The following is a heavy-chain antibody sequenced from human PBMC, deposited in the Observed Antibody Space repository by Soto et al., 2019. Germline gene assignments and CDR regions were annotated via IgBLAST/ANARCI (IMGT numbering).Heavy chain of an antibody. CDR3: ARGSYYDSSGYYHSWFDP. J-gene: IGHJ5*02. Sequence: LRLSCAASGFTFSSYAMHWVRQAPGKGLEWVAVISYDGSNKYYADSVKGRFTISRDNSKNTLYLQMNSLRAEDTAVYYCARGSYYDSSGYYHSWFDPWGQGTLVTVSS. V-gene: IGHV3-30-3*01. CDR2: ISYDGSNK. D-gene: IGHD3-22*01. CDR1: GFTFSSYA.